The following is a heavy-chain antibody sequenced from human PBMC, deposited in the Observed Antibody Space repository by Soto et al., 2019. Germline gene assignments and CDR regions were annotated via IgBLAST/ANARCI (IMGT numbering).Heavy chain of an antibody. CDR3: ARESGGATATLDYYYFYMDV. D-gene: IGHD5-12*01. V-gene: IGHV1-2*04. CDR1: GDSFNDYY. J-gene: IGHJ6*03. CDR2: INPNSGVT. Sequence: QVPLVQSGAEVRKHGASVTVSCRSSGDSFNDYYIHWVRQAPGQGLEWMGWINPNSGVTKYAQKFQGWVSMTRDTSIRTVYMQLSRLRSDDTAVYYCARESGGATATLDYYYFYMDVWGTGTTVTVSS.